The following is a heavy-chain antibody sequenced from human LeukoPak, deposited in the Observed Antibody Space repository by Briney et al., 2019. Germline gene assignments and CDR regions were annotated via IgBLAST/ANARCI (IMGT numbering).Heavy chain of an antibody. J-gene: IGHJ6*03. V-gene: IGHV7-4-1*02. CDR3: ARDGTYNWNRNHYYYYYMDV. Sequence: GASVKVSCKASGYTFTSYAMNWVRQAPGQGLEWMGWINTSTGNPTYAQGFTGRFVFSLDTSVSTAYLQISSLKAEDTAVYYCARDGTYNWNRNHYYYYYMDVWGKGTTVTVSS. CDR2: INTSTGNP. D-gene: IGHD1-20*01. CDR1: GYTFTSYA.